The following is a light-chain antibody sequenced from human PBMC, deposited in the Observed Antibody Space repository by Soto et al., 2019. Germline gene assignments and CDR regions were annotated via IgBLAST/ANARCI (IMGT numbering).Light chain of an antibody. J-gene: IGLJ2*01. Sequence: QSALTQPAYVSGSPGQSITIFCTGTSSDVGNYNYVSWYQQYPGKAPKLMIYDVSNRPSGVSSRFSGSKSGNTASLTISGLQAEDEAYYHCISYTRSSTIVVFGGGTKLTVL. CDR3: ISYTRSSTIVV. CDR1: SSDVGNYNY. CDR2: DVS. V-gene: IGLV2-14*03.